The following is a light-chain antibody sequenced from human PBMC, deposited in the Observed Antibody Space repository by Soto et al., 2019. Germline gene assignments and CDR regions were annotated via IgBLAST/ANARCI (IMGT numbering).Light chain of an antibody. V-gene: IGLV2-14*01. Sequence: QSALTQPASVSVSPGQSITISCTGPSSDVGAYKYVSWYQQHPGKAPKLIIYEVSDRPSGFATPFSGSKSANTASLTTSGPPAADEAHYYCRSYATSCTVLFGGGTQVTVL. J-gene: IGLJ2*01. CDR2: EVS. CDR3: RSYATSCTVL. CDR1: SSDVGAYKY.